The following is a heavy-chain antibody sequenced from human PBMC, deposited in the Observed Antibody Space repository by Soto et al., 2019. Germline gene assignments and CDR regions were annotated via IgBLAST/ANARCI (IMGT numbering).Heavy chain of an antibody. CDR2: IYSGGST. CDR3: ARVDSDYYDSSGYYYDY. Sequence: EVQLVETGGGLIQPGGSLRLSCAASGFTVSSNYMSWVRQAPGKGLEWVSVIYSGGSTYYADSVKGRFTISRDNSKNTLYLQMNSLRAEDTAVYYCARVDSDYYDSSGYYYDYWGQGTLVTVSS. CDR1: GFTVSSNY. J-gene: IGHJ4*02. V-gene: IGHV3-53*02. D-gene: IGHD3-22*01.